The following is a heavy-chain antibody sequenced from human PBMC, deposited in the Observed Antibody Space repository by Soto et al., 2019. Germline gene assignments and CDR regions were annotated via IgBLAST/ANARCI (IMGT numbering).Heavy chain of an antibody. Sequence: SVKASSKDPGYTFTSYAMHWVHQAPGQRLEWMGGNNPRLGTANYAQKFQGRVTITADASPSTAYMELSSLRSEDTAVYYCARDHGGSYLGPNYYGMDVCGQGTTVTVSS. CDR1: GYTFTSYA. V-gene: IGHV1-69*13. J-gene: IGHJ6*02. CDR2: NNPRLGTA. D-gene: IGHD1-26*01. CDR3: ARDHGGSYLGPNYYGMDV.